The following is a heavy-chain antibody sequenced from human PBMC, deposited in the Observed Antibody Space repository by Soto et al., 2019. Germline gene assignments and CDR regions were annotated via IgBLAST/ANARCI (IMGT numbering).Heavy chain of an antibody. D-gene: IGHD3-10*01. Sequence: EVQLLESGGGLVQPGGSLRLSCAASGCTFSSHAMSWVRQAPGKGLEWVSAISATGGTIYYADSVKGRFTISRDNSKNTLYLQMNNLRAEDTDLYYCAKDRGFGAGHGLDVWGQGTTVTVSS. CDR1: GCTFSSHA. CDR2: ISATGGTI. CDR3: AKDRGFGAGHGLDV. J-gene: IGHJ6*02. V-gene: IGHV3-23*01.